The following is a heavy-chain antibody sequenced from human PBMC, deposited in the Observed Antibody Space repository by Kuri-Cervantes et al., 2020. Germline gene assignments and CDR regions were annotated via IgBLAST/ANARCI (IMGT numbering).Heavy chain of an antibody. CDR1: GFTFSSYG. Sequence: GESLKISCAASGFTFSSYGMHWVRQAPGKGLEWVAVISYDGSNKYYADSVKGRFTISRDNAKNSLYLQMNSLRDEDTAVYYCARDWRSSIAARPGWFDPWGQGTLVTVSS. D-gene: IGHD6-6*01. CDR3: ARDWRSSIAARPGWFDP. CDR2: ISYDGSNK. J-gene: IGHJ5*02. V-gene: IGHV3-30*03.